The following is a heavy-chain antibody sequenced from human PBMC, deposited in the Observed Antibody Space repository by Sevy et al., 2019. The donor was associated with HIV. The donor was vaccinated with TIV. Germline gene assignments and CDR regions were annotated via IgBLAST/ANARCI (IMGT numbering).Heavy chain of an antibody. V-gene: IGHV1-18*01. J-gene: IGHJ4*02. Sequence: ASVKVSCKASGYTFTSYGISCVRQAPGQGLEWMGWISAYNGNTNYAQKLQGRVTMTTDTSTSTAYMELRSLRSDDTAVYYCARDLGSGYSSSWYPLDYWGQGTLVTVSS. CDR2: ISAYNGNT. CDR1: GYTFTSYG. CDR3: ARDLGSGYSSSWYPLDY. D-gene: IGHD6-13*01.